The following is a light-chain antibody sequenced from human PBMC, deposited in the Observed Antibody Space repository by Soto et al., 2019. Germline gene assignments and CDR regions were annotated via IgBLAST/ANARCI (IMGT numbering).Light chain of an antibody. J-gene: IGKJ1*01. V-gene: IGKV1-39*01. CDR2: KAS. CDR3: QQYGSSL. CDR1: QSISSY. Sequence: QMTQSSSALSVSVGPRDTITYRASQSISSYLNWYQQKPGKAPMLLIYKASYLESGVPSRFSGSGSGTDFTLTISRLEPEDFAVYYCQQYGSSLFGRGTKVDIK.